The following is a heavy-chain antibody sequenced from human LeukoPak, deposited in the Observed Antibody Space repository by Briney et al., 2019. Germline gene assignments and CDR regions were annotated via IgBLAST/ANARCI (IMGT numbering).Heavy chain of an antibody. CDR3: TRDGSGSRIPFDY. D-gene: IGHD1-26*01. CDR1: GFAFGGYW. V-gene: IGHV3-74*01. J-gene: IGHJ4*02. CDR2: INSDGTNI. Sequence: PGGSLRLSCAASGFAFGGYWMHWVRQAPGKGLVWVSRINSDGTNIRYADSVKGRFTISRDNANNTLYLQMNSLRAEDTAVYYCTRDGSGSRIPFDYWGQGTLVTVSS.